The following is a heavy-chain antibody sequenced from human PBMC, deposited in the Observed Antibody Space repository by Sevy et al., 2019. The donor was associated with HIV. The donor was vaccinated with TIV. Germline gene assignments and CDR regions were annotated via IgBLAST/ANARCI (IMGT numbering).Heavy chain of an antibody. D-gene: IGHD3-10*01. Sequence: GGSLRLSCAASGFTFSKYWMSWVRQAPGKGLEWVANINQDGSEKYNVDSVKGRLTCSRDNGKNSLYLQMNSLRAEDTAVYYCARETGSSHFDYWGQGTLVTVSS. V-gene: IGHV3-7*01. CDR2: INQDGSEK. J-gene: IGHJ4*02. CDR3: ARETGSSHFDY. CDR1: GFTFSKYW.